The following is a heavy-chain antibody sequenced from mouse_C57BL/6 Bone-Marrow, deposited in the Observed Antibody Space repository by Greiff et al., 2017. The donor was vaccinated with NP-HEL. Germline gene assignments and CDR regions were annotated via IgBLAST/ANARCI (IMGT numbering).Heavy chain of an antibody. D-gene: IGHD2-4*01. CDR3: ARDRTMITNYFDY. CDR1: GFTFSSYA. CDR2: ISDGGSYT. J-gene: IGHJ2*01. Sequence: EVQLVESGGGLVKPGGSLKLSCAAFGFTFSSYAMSWVRQTPEKRLEWVATISDGGSYTYYPDNVKGRFTISRDNAKNNLYLQMSHLKSEDTAMYYCARDRTMITNYFDYWGQGTTLTVSS. V-gene: IGHV5-4*01.